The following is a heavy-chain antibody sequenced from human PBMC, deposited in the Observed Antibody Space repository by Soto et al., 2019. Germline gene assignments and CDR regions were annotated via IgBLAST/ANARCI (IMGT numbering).Heavy chain of an antibody. CDR1: GGSISSSSYY. V-gene: IGHV4-39*01. CDR2: IYYSGST. J-gene: IGHJ4*02. D-gene: IGHD3-9*01. CDR3: ATQRYLRYFDWSLYYFDY. Sequence: SETLSLTCTVSGGSISSSSYYWGWIRQPPGKGLEWIGSIYYSGSTYYNPSLKSRVTISVDTSKNQFSLRLSSVTAADTAVYYCATQRYLRYFDWSLYYFDYWGQGTPVTVSS.